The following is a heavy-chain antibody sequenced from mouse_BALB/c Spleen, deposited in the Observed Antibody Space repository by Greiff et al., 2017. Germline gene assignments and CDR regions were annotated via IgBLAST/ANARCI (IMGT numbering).Heavy chain of an antibody. CDR3: ARDRKDDYDYWYFDV. CDR1: GFSLTSYG. Sequence: QVQLKESGPGLVAPSQSLSITCTVSGFSLTSYGVHWVRQPPGKGLEWLGVIWAGGSTNYNSALMSRLSISKDNSKSQVFLKMNSLQTDDTAMYYCARDRKDDYDYWYFDVWGAGTTVTVSS. CDR2: IWAGGST. J-gene: IGHJ1*01. D-gene: IGHD2-4*01. V-gene: IGHV2-9*02.